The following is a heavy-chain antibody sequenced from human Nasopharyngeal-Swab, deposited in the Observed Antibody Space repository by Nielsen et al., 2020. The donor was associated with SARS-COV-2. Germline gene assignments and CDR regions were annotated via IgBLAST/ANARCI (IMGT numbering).Heavy chain of an antibody. CDR2: INPNGGGT. Sequence: ASVKVSCKASGYTFTGYYIHWVRQAPGQGLEWMGWINPNGGGTNYAQEFQGRVTMTRDTSISTTYMDLRWLRSDDTAAYYCARGPAHGAYPSRASFDLWGRGTLVSVSS. J-gene: IGHJ2*01. D-gene: IGHD3-16*01. CDR1: GYTFTGYY. V-gene: IGHV1-2*02. CDR3: ARGPAHGAYPSRASFDL.